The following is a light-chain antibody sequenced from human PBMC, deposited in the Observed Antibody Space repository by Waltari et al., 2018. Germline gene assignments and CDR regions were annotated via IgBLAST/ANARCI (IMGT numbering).Light chain of an antibody. Sequence: DIVLTPSPATLSLSPGERATLSCRASQSVSRTLAWYQQKPGQAPRLLIYDASSRATGIPDRFSGSGSGTDFSLTISRLEPEDFAVYYCQKYGSLPATFGQGTKVEIK. CDR2: DAS. CDR1: QSVSRT. J-gene: IGKJ1*01. CDR3: QKYGSLPAT. V-gene: IGKV3-20*01.